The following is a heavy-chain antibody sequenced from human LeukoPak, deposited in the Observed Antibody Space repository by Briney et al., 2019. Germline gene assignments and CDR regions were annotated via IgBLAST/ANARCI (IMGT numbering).Heavy chain of an antibody. CDR3: ARTRTRGDYYYYYMDV. V-gene: IGHV1-69*13. J-gene: IGHJ6*03. D-gene: IGHD1-1*01. CDR1: GGTFSSYA. CDR2: IIPIIDTA. Sequence: SVKVSCKVSGGTFSSYAITWVRQAPGQGLEWMGGIIPIIDTASFAHTFQGRATLTADESTSTAYMELSSLRSEDTAVYYCARTRTRGDYYYYYMDVWGKGTTVTVSS.